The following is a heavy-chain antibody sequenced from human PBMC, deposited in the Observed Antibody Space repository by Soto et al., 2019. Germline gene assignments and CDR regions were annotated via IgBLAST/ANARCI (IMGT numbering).Heavy chain of an antibody. CDR1: GFTFSSYG. CDR3: ARELYYYYYYMDV. J-gene: IGHJ6*03. Sequence: GGSLRLSCAASGFTFSSYGMHWVRQAPGKGLEWVAVIWYDGSNKYYADSVKGRFTISRDNSKNTLYLQMNSLRAEDTAVYYCARELYYYYYYMDVWGKGTTVTVSS. CDR2: IWYDGSNK. V-gene: IGHV3-33*01.